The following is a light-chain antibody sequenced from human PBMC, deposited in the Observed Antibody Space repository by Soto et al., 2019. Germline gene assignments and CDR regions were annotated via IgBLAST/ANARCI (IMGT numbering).Light chain of an antibody. J-gene: IGKJ4*01. CDR1: QGISNW. Sequence: DIQMTQSPSSVSASVGGRVTITCRASQGISNWVAWYQQQPGKAPKLLIYSASTLQSGVPSRFSRGGAGTNFTLIMSSLQPEAFSTCDSHHTNPFFPLCFGGETMVEIK. CDR3: HHTNPFFPLC. V-gene: IGKV1-12*01. CDR2: SAS.